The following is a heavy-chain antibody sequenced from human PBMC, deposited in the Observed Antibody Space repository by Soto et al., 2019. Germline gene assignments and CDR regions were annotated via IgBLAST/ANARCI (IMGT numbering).Heavy chain of an antibody. V-gene: IGHV3-30*18. J-gene: IGHJ4*02. CDR3: AKDMNAVASAPFDY. CDR2: VSHDGRNT. Sequence: GGSLRLSCAASGFTFSDYAMHWVRQAPGKGLEWVAVVSHDGRNTHYADSVKGRFTISRDNSKNTLHLQMNSLRVEDTALYFCAKDMNAVASAPFDYWGRGTQVTVSS. CDR1: GFTFSDYA. D-gene: IGHD6-19*01.